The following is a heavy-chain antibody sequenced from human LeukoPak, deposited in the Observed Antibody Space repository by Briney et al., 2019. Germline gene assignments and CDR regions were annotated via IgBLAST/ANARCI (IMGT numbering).Heavy chain of an antibody. CDR3: ARWIHSLGYFDL. J-gene: IGHJ2*01. CDR1: GDSVSSDSAA. V-gene: IGHV6-1*01. D-gene: IGHD2-2*03. CDR2: TYYRSQWYH. Sequence: SQTLSLTCAISGDSVSSDSAAWSWIRQSPSRGLEWLGRTYYRSQWYHDFAVSVKSRVIIQPDTSKNQFSLQLNSMTPEDTAVYYCARWIHSLGYFDLWGSGTLVPVSS.